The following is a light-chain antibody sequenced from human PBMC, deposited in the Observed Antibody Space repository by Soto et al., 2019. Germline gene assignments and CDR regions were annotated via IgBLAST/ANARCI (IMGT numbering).Light chain of an antibody. CDR3: QQYGSSIPALT. V-gene: IGKV3-20*01. CDR2: GAS. CDR1: QSVSSSY. Sequence: EIVLTQSPGTLSLSPGERATLSCRASQSVSSSYLAWYQQKPGQAPRLLIYGASSRATGIPDRFSGSWSGTDFTLTISRLEPEDFAVYYCQQYGSSIPALTFGGGTKVEIK. J-gene: IGKJ4*01.